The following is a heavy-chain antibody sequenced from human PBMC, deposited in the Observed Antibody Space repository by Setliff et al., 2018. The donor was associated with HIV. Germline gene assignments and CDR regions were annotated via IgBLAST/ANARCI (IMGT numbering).Heavy chain of an antibody. V-gene: IGHV4-34*01. Sequence: SETLSLTCAVYGGSLSEYYWGWIRQPPGKGLEWIGSLRPSGNTYYNPSLKSRVTISVDTSKNQFSLNLSSVTAADTAVYYCARHGAFYYYYYMDVWGKGTTVTVSS. CDR2: LRPSGNT. CDR3: ARHGAFYYYYYMDV. J-gene: IGHJ6*03. CDR1: GGSLSEYY.